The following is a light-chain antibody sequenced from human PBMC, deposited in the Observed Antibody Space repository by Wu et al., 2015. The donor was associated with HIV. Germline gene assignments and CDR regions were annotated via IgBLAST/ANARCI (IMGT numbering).Light chain of an antibody. J-gene: IGKJ1*01. CDR3: QQYYRFPRT. Sequence: IWMTQSPSLLSASIGDRVTIRCRVSQGITSYLAWYQQKPGKAPELLIYAASALQSGVPSRFSGSGSGTDFTLTINGLQSEDFAIYYCQQYYRFPRTFGQGTKVEIK. CDR2: AAS. V-gene: IGKV1D-8*02. CDR1: QGITSY.